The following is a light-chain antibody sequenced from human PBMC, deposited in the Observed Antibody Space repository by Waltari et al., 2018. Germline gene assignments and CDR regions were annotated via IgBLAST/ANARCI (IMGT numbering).Light chain of an antibody. CDR3: AAWDDSLNGVV. Sequence: QSVLTQAPSVSGTPGQRVTIACSGSSSNLGNYPVDGYQQSPGTGPNLLIHNNHQRPSGVPDRFSGSGSGTSASLAIGGLQSEDEADYYCAAWDDSLNGVVFGGGTK. CDR2: NNH. CDR1: SSNLGNYP. J-gene: IGLJ2*01. V-gene: IGLV1-44*01.